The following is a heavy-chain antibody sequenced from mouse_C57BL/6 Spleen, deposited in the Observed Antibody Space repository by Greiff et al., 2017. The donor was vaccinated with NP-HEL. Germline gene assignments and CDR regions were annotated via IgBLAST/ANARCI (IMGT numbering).Heavy chain of an antibody. J-gene: IGHJ2*01. Sequence: VQLQQSGTVLARPGASVKMSCKTSGYTFTSYWMHWVKQRPGQGLEWIGAIYPGNSDTSYNQKFKGKAKLTAVTSASTAYMQLSSLTSEDSAVYYCARWDGNYGFDYWGQGTTLTVSS. D-gene: IGHD2-1*01. V-gene: IGHV1-5*01. CDR2: IYPGNSDT. CDR1: GYTFTSYW. CDR3: ARWDGNYGFDY.